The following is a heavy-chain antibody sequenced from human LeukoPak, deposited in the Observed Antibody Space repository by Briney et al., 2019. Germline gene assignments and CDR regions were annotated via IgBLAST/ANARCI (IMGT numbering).Heavy chain of an antibody. Sequence: ASVKVSRKASGYTFTSYDINWVRQATGQGLEWMGWMNPNSGNTGYAQKFQGRVTMTRNTSISTAYMELSSLRSEDTAVYYCTTDAWSPPGHPTDYGDYAPNWFDPWGQGTLVTVSS. J-gene: IGHJ5*02. V-gene: IGHV1-8*01. CDR3: TTDAWSPPGHPTDYGDYAPNWFDP. CDR2: MNPNSGNT. D-gene: IGHD4-17*01. CDR1: GYTFTSYD.